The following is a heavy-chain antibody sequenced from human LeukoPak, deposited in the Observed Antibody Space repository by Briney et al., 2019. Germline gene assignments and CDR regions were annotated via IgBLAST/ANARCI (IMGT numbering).Heavy chain of an antibody. CDR3: ARIIINSGYSYGIDF. CDR2: IWHDGSNK. CDR1: GFVLSSYG. V-gene: IGHV3-33*01. J-gene: IGHJ4*02. Sequence: GGSLRLSCEASGFVLSSYGMHWVRQTPGKGLEWVAVIWHDGSNKHYWDSVKGRFTITRDNSLNILFLQMDSLRADDTAVYYCARIIINSGYSYGIDFWGQGTLVTVSS. D-gene: IGHD5-18*01.